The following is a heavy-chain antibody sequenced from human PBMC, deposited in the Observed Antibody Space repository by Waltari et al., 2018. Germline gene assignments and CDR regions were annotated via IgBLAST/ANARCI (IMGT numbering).Heavy chain of an antibody. CDR2: ISAYNGVT. CDR3: ARARWNFYDGRGHQDAFDI. V-gene: IGHV1-18*01. CDR1: GYTFTTYG. D-gene: IGHD3-22*01. J-gene: IGHJ3*02. Sequence: QVQLVQSGAEVKKPGASVKVSCKASGYTFTTYGISWVPQAPGQGLEWMGWISAYNGVTNYAQKLQGRVTMTTDTSTSTVYMELRSLRSDDTAVYYCARARWNFYDGRGHQDAFDIWGQGTMVTVSS.